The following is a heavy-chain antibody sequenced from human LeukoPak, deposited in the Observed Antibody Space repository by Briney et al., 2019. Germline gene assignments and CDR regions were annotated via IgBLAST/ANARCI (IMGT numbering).Heavy chain of an antibody. CDR2: ISSSGSTI. Sequence: GGSLRLSCAASGFTFSDYYMSWIRQAPGKGLEWVSYISSSGSTIYYADSVKGRFTISRDNAKNSLCLQMNSLRAEDTAMYYCARDNSVGETAWWFDPWGQGTLVTVSS. V-gene: IGHV3-11*01. D-gene: IGHD1-26*01. J-gene: IGHJ5*02. CDR1: GFTFSDYY. CDR3: ARDNSVGETAWWFDP.